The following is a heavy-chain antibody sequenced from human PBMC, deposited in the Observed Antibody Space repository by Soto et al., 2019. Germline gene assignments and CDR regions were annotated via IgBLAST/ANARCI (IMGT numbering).Heavy chain of an antibody. CDR3: AKDRYYDTPGWFDP. J-gene: IGHJ5*02. D-gene: IGHD3-22*01. V-gene: IGHV3-23*01. Sequence: HPGGSLRLSCVGSGFTFRDHAMRWVRQAPGRGLEWVSAISANGASIQHADSVKGRFSVSRDNAKNTVYLQMDNLRAEDSAVYYCAKDRYYDTPGWFDPWGQGSQVTVSS. CDR2: ISANGASI. CDR1: GFTFRDHA.